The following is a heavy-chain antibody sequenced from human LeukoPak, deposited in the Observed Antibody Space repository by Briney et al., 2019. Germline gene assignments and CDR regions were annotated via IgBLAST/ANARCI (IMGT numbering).Heavy chain of an antibody. CDR1: GFTFSSYW. Sequence: GGSLRLSCAASGFTFSSYWMSWARQTPGKGLEWVANIKEDGSENYYVDFVKGRFTISRDNAKNSLYLQMNSLRAEDTAVYYCARALMEYYYDSSGFWAFDIWGQGTMVTVSS. CDR2: IKEDGSEN. D-gene: IGHD3-22*01. J-gene: IGHJ3*02. CDR3: ARALMEYYYDSSGFWAFDI. V-gene: IGHV3-7*01.